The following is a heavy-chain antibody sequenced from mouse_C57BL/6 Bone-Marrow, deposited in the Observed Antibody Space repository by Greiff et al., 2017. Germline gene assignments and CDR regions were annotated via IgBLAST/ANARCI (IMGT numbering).Heavy chain of an antibody. Sequence: VKLQESGAELVKPGASVKISCKATGYAFRSYWLNWVKQRPGKGLAWIGQIYPGDGDTNYNGQFKGKATLAADQSSSTAYMQLSSLTSEDSAVYFCARDYYSMDYWGQGTSVTVSS. CDR1: GYAFRSYW. CDR3: ARDYYSMDY. D-gene: IGHD1-1*02. J-gene: IGHJ4*01. V-gene: IGHV1-80*01. CDR2: IYPGDGDT.